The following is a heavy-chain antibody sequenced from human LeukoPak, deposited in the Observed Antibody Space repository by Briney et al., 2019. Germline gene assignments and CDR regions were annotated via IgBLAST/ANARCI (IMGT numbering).Heavy chain of an antibody. CDR2: INPNSGGT. CDR1: GYTFTGYY. CDR3: ARSRDYYYDSSGYYYPFDY. Sequence: GASVKVSCKASGYTFTGYYMHWVRQAPGQGLEWMGWINPNSGGTNYAQKFQGRVTMTRDTSISTAYMELSRLRSDDTAVYYCARSRDYYYDSSGYYYPFDYWGQGTLVTVSS. D-gene: IGHD3-22*01. V-gene: IGHV1-2*02. J-gene: IGHJ4*02.